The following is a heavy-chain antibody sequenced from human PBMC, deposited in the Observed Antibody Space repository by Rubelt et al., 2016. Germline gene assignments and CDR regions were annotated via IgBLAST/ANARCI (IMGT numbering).Heavy chain of an antibody. J-gene: IGHJ6*02. CDR2: FDPEDGET. D-gene: IGHD3-10*01. V-gene: IGHV1-24*01. CDR1: GYTFTELS. CDR3: AAGLRTARGSHYGLDV. Sequence: QVQLVQSGAEVKKPGASVKVSCKVSGYTFTELSMHWVRQAPGKGLEWTGGFDPEDGETIYAQRFQGRVTMTEDTTTDTAYMELSSLRSEDTAVYYCAAGLRTARGSHYGLDVWGQGTTVTVSS.